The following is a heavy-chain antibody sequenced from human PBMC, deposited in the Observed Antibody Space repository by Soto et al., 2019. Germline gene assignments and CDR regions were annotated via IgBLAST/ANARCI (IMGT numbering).Heavy chain of an antibody. V-gene: IGHV1-69*02. Sequence: QVQLVQSGAEVKKPGSSVKVSCKASGGTFSSYTFSWVRQAPGQGLEWMGRIIPILGIANYVQKFQGRVTNTADKSTSTSYMELRSLRSTDTAVYYCARAAAGDASSSDPWGHGTLVTVSS. CDR1: GGTFSSYT. CDR2: IIPILGIA. J-gene: IGHJ5*02. D-gene: IGHD6-13*01. CDR3: ARAAAGDASSSDP.